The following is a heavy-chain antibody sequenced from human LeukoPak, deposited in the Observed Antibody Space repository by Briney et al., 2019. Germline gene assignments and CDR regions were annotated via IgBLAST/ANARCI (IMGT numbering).Heavy chain of an antibody. J-gene: IGHJ4*02. CDR3: ARVRDGYYYDSSSPTRDDYYFDY. D-gene: IGHD3-22*01. V-gene: IGHV4-38-2*02. CDR1: GYSISSGYY. CDR2: IYHSGST. Sequence: SETLSLTCTVSGYSISSGYYWGWIRQPPGKGLEWIGSIYHSGSTYYNPSLKSRVTISVDTSKNQFSLKLSSVTAADTAVYHCARVRDGYYYDSSSPTRDDYYFDYWGQGTLVTVSS.